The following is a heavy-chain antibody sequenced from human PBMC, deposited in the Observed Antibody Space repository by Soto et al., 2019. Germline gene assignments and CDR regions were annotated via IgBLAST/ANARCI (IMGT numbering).Heavy chain of an antibody. V-gene: IGHV4-34*01. D-gene: IGHD5-18*01. CDR2: INHSGST. CDR3: AKGVGIQLWLDY. CDR1: GGSFSGYY. J-gene: IGHJ4*02. Sequence: SETLSLTCAVYGGSFSGYYWSWIRQPPGKGLEWIGEINHSGSTNYNPSLKSRVTISVDTSKSQFSLKLSSVTAADTAVYYCAKGVGIQLWLDYWGQGTLVTVSS.